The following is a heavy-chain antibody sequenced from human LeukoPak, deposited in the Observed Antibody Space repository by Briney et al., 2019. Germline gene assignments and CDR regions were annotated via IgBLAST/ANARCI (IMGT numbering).Heavy chain of an antibody. Sequence: GGSLRLSCAASGFTFSSYGMHWVRQVPGKGLEWVALIWYDGSNKYYADSVKGRFTISRDNSKNTLYLQMNSLRAEDTAIYYCAREGPRGNSQFDYWGQGTLVTVSS. CDR3: AREGPRGNSQFDY. J-gene: IGHJ4*02. V-gene: IGHV3-33*01. D-gene: IGHD4-23*01. CDR2: IWYDGSNK. CDR1: GFTFSSYG.